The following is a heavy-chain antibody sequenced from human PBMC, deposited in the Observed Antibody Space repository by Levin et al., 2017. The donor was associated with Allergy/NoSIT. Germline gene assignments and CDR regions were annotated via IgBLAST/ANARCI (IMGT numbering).Heavy chain of an antibody. J-gene: IGHJ4*02. CDR1: GGSLSDYQ. Sequence: SSETLSLTCAVYGGSLSDYQWSWIRQPPGKGLEWIGEINQSGSTKYSPALRGRLTISVDTSRNQFSLKVRSVTAADTAVYYCARGSSGYYDTSGYFHWGQGTLVTVSS. CDR3: ARGSSGYYDTSGYFH. D-gene: IGHD3-22*01. CDR2: INQSGST. V-gene: IGHV4-34*01.